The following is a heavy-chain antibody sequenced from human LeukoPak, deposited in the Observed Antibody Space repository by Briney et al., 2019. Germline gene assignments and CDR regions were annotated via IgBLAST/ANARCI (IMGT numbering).Heavy chain of an antibody. J-gene: IGHJ4*02. CDR1: GGSISSSSYY. D-gene: IGHD5-24*01. V-gene: IGHV4-39*07. CDR3: ASPTTRRDGYNHGY. CDR2: IYYSGST. Sequence: SETLSLTCTVSGGSISSSSYYWGWIRQPPGKGLEWIGSIYYSGSTYYNPSLKSRVTISVDTSKNQFSLKLSSVTAADTAVYYCASPTTRRDGYNHGYWGQGTLVTVSS.